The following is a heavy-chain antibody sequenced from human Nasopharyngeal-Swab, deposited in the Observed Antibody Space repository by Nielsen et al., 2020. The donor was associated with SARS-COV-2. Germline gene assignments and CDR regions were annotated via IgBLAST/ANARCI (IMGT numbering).Heavy chain of an antibody. CDR1: GFTFSSYS. V-gene: IGHV3-21*01. CDR3: ARGGRSGSYYPDY. Sequence: GGSLRLSCAASGFTFSSYSMNWVRQAPGKGLEWVSSISSSSSYIYYADSVKGRFTISRDNAKNSLYLQMNSLRAEDTAVYYCARGGRSGSYYPDYWGQGTLVTVSS. D-gene: IGHD3-10*01. CDR2: ISSSSSYI. J-gene: IGHJ4*02.